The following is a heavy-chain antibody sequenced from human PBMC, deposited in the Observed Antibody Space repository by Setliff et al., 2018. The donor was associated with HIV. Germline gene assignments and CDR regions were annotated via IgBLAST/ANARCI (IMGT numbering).Heavy chain of an antibody. CDR1: GFTFSSSA. J-gene: IGHJ4*02. V-gene: IGHV3-23*01. CDR3: AKESSDSSGRYGRGVFLF. D-gene: IGHD3-22*01. Sequence: GGSLRLFCEASGFTFSSSAMSWVRQAPGKGLEWVATISRTGGSSSYSDSVKGRFSISRDNSRNTLHLQANNLRADDTALYFCAKESSDSSGRYGRGVFLFWGQGSQVTVSS. CDR2: ISRTGGSS.